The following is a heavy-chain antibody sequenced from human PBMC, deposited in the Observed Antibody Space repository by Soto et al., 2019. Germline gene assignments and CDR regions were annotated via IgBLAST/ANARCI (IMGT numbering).Heavy chain of an antibody. CDR1: GFTFGDYA. CDR3: TRVKLGYCSSTSCSTPFDY. CDR2: IRSKAYGGTT. D-gene: IGHD2-2*01. Sequence: GGSLRLSCTASGFTFGDYAMSWFRQAPGKGLEWVGFIRSKAYGGTTEYAASVKGRFTISRDDSKSIAYLQMNSLKTEDTAVYYCTRVKLGYCSSTSCSTPFDYWGQGTLVTVSS. V-gene: IGHV3-49*03. J-gene: IGHJ4*02.